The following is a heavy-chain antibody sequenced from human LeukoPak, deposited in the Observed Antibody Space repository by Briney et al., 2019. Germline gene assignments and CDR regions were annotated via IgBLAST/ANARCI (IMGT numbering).Heavy chain of an antibody. CDR2: ISSSSSYI. D-gene: IGHD5-18*01. Sequence: GGSLRLSCAASGFTFSSYSMNWVRQAPGKGLEWVSSISSSSSYIYYADSVKGRFTISRDNAKNSLYLQMNSLRAEDTAVCYCARGYRGYSYVGLFDYWGQGTLVTVSS. J-gene: IGHJ4*02. V-gene: IGHV3-21*01. CDR3: ARGYRGYSYVGLFDY. CDR1: GFTFSSYS.